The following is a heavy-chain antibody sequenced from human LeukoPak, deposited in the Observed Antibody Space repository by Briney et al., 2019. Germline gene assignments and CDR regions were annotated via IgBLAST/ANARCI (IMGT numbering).Heavy chain of an antibody. J-gene: IGHJ3*02. CDR3: ARQRITMVRGVIIAPVGAFDI. CDR2: ISWSSGSI. Sequence: GRSLRLSCAASGFTFDDYAMHWVRQAPGKGLEWVSGISWSSGSIGYADSVKGRFTISRDNAKNSLYLQMNSLRAEDTAVYYCARQRITMVRGVIIAPVGAFDIWGQGTMVTVSS. CDR1: GFTFDDYA. V-gene: IGHV3-9*01. D-gene: IGHD3-10*01.